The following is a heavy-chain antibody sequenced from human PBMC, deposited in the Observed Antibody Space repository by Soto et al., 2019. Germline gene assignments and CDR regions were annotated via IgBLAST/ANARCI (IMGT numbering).Heavy chain of an antibody. CDR3: AKTRQAPVGTHFFDL. J-gene: IGHJ4*02. V-gene: IGHV3-23*01. CDR2: VSADGASS. CDR1: GFTFSSFA. Sequence: TGGSLRLSCEGSGFTFSSFAMGWVRQAPGKGLEWLSSVSADGASSFSADSVRGRFRVSRDNSKNTLFLQMRFLRVEDTAVYYCAKTRQAPVGTHFFDLWGQGTQVTVSS.